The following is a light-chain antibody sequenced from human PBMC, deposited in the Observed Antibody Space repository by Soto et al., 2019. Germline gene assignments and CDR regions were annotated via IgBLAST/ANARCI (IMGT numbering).Light chain of an antibody. V-gene: IGKV3-15*01. CDR2: GAS. CDR3: QQYNKWYT. Sequence: EIVMTQSPATLSVSPGERAILSCRASQSVNSNLAWYQQKPGQAPRLLIYGASTRATGIPARFSGSGSGTEFTLTISSLQSEDFAVYYCQQYNKWYTFGRGPKLEIK. CDR1: QSVNSN. J-gene: IGKJ2*01.